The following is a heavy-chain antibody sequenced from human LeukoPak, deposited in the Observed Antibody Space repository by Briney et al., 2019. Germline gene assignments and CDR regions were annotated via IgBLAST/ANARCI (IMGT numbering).Heavy chain of an antibody. CDR2: INRSGST. CDR3: ARDFKGLLGIPDY. D-gene: IGHD7-27*01. Sequence: PSETLSLTCAVYGESFTGYYWRWIRQPPGQGLEWIGEINRSGSTKYNPSLKGRVTISVDTSKNQFSLKLSSVTAADTAVYYCARDFKGLLGIPDYWGQGALVTVSS. CDR1: GESFTGYY. V-gene: IGHV4-34*01. J-gene: IGHJ4*02.